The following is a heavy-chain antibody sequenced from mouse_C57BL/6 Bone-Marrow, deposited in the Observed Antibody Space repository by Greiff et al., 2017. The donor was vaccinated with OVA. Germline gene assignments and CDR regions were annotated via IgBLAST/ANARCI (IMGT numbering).Heavy chain of an antibody. Sequence: EVHLVESGGGLVQPGGSLKLSCAASGFTFSDYYMYWVRQTPEKRLEWVAYISNGGGSTYYPDTVKGRFTISRDNAKNTLYLQMSRLKSEDTAMYYCARPGYYYGSSSYAMDYWGQGTSVTVSS. D-gene: IGHD1-1*01. CDR1: GFTFSDYY. CDR2: ISNGGGST. CDR3: ARPGYYYGSSSYAMDY. J-gene: IGHJ4*01. V-gene: IGHV5-12*01.